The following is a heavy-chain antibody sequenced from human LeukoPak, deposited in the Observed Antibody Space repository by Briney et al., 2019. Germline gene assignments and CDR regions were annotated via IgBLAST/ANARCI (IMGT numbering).Heavy chain of an antibody. V-gene: IGHV4-34*01. D-gene: IGHD2-15*01. J-gene: IGHJ4*02. CDR1: GGSFSGYY. Sequence: SETLSLTCAVYGGSFSGYYWSWIRQPPGKGLEWIGEINHSGSTNYNPSLKSRVTISVDTSKNQFSLKLSSVTAADTAVYYCARGSTICSGGSCYSGSHLDYWGQGTLVTVSS. CDR2: INHSGST. CDR3: ARGSTICSGGSCYSGSHLDY.